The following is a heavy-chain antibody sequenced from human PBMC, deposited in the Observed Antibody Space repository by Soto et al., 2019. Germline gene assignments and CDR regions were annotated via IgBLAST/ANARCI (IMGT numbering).Heavy chain of an antibody. CDR2: IYYRGTT. D-gene: IGHD2-2*01. CDR3: ARGGGSPYHDHEFDY. CDR1: GVSTSNHY. Sequence: QVQLQESGPGLVKPSETLSLTCSVSGVSTSNHYWTWIRKPPGQGPEWIGCIYYRGTTNYNASFKSRVTKSVDTSKNQFSLKLTSVTTADTAVYYCARGGGSPYHDHEFDYWGQGILVTVSS. V-gene: IGHV4-59*11. J-gene: IGHJ4*02.